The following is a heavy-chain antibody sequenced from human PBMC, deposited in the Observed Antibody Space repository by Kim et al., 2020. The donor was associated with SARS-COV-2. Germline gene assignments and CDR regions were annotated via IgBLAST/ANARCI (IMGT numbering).Heavy chain of an antibody. J-gene: IGHJ6*02. D-gene: IGHD5-18*01. V-gene: IGHV3-30*07. CDR3: ARDRDGYSYGSSGMDV. Sequence: SGKGRFTISRDNSKNTVSLQMNSLRAEDTAVYYCARDRDGYSYGSSGMDVWGQGTTVTVSS.